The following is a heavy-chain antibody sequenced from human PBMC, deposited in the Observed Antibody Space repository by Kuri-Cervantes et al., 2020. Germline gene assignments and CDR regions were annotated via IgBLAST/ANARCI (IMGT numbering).Heavy chain of an antibody. CDR3: ASIGSGSYPYYYYGMDV. D-gene: IGHD3-10*01. J-gene: IGHJ6*02. CDR1: GGSISSGDYY. CDR2: ICYSGST. Sequence: LRLSCTVSGGSISSGDYYWSWFRQPPGKGLEWIGYICYSGSTYYNPSLKSRVTISVDTSKNQFSLTLSSVTAADTAVYYCASIGSGSYPYYYYGMDVWGQGTTVTVSS. V-gene: IGHV4-30-4*01.